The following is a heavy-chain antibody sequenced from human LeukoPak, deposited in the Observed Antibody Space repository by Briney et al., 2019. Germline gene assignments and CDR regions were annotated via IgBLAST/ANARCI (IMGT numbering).Heavy chain of an antibody. V-gene: IGHV3-30*18. D-gene: IGHD4-17*01. J-gene: IGHJ3*02. CDR2: ISYDGSNK. CDR3: AKAITYGAAFDI. Sequence: PGRSLRLSCAASGFTFSSYGMHWVRQAPGKGLEWVAVISYDGSNKYYADSVKGRFTISRDNSKNTLYLQMNSLRAEDTAVYYCAKAITYGAAFDIWGQGTMVTVSS. CDR1: GFTFSSYG.